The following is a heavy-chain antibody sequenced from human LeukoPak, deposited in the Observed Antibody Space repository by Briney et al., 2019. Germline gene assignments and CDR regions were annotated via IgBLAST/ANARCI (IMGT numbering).Heavy chain of an antibody. CDR3: ARGGDSSSWSVDY. CDR1: GGSISSGGYY. Sequence: SQTLSLTCTVSGGSISSGGYYWSWIRQPPGKGLEWIGRIYASGSTYYNSSLKSRVTISVDTSKNQFSLRLSSVTAADTAVYYCARGGDSSSWSVDYWGQGTLVTVSS. V-gene: IGHV4-61*02. J-gene: IGHJ4*02. D-gene: IGHD6-13*01. CDR2: IYASGST.